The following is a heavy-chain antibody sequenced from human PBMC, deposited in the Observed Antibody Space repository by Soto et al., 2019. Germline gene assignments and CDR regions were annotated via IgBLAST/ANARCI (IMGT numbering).Heavy chain of an antibody. V-gene: IGHV4-30-2*01. CDR2: IYDSGST. CDR3: ARVPDR. Sequence: QLQLQESGSGLVKPSQTLSLTCAVSGGSISSGGYSWSWIRQPPGKGLEWIGYIYDSGSTYYNPSLRSRVTIPVGSSTNQFSLKLSSVTGEDTAVYYCARVPDRWGQGTLVTVS. CDR1: GGSISSGGYS. D-gene: IGHD2-2*01. J-gene: IGHJ5*02.